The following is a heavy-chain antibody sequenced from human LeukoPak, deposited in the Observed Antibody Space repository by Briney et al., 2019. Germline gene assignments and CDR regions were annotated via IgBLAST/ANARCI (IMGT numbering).Heavy chain of an antibody. CDR2: INRDGSVK. Sequence: GGSLRLSCVGSGFNFGNYWMTWVCQAPGKGLEWVANINRDGSVKIYVDSVKGRFTISRDKAKSSLFLQANSLRDEDTAVYYCARDLSPADSGHYLDAFDIWGQGTMVTVSS. CDR3: ARDLSPADSGHYLDAFDI. V-gene: IGHV3-7*01. J-gene: IGHJ3*02. CDR1: GFNFGNYW. D-gene: IGHD3-22*01.